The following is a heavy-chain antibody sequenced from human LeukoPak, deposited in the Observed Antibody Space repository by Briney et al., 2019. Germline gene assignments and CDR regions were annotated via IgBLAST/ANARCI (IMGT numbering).Heavy chain of an antibody. CDR2: IYHIGST. J-gene: IGHJ5*02. CDR3: ARGIYWFDP. CDR1: GYSISSGYY. V-gene: IGHV4-38-2*02. Sequence: SETLSLTCTVSGYSISSGYYWGWIRQPPGKGLEWIGGIYHIGSTYYNPSLKSRVTISVDTSKNQFSLKLSSVTAADTAVYYCARGIYWFDPWGQGTLVTVSS.